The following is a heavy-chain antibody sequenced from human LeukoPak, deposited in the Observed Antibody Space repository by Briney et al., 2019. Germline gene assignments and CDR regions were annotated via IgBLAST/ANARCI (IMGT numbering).Heavy chain of an antibody. CDR3: ATQYCSSTSCYSGKYNWFDP. CDR1: GYTLTELS. CDR2: FDPEDGET. D-gene: IGHD2-2*01. Sequence: ASVKVSCKVSGYTLTELSMHWVRQAPGKGLEWMGGFDPEDGETIYAQKFQGRVTMTEGTSTDTAYMELSSLRSEDTAVYYCATQYCSSTSCYSGKYNWFDPWGQGTLVTVSS. J-gene: IGHJ5*02. V-gene: IGHV1-24*01.